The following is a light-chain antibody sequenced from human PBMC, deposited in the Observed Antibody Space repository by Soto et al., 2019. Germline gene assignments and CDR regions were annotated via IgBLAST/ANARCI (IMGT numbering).Light chain of an antibody. V-gene: IGLV2-11*01. CDR1: SSDVGGYNY. CDR2: DVS. J-gene: IGLJ1*01. Sequence: QSALTQPRSVSGSPGQSVTISCTGTSSDVGGYNYVSWYQQHPGKAPKLMIYDVSKRPSGVPDRFSGSKSGNTASLTISGLQADDEADYYCCSYAGSYTFVFGTGTKRTVL. CDR3: CSYAGSYTFV.